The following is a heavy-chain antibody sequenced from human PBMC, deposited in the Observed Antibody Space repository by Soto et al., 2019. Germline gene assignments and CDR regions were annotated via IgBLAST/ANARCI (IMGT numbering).Heavy chain of an antibody. CDR2: IYYSGST. D-gene: IGHD3-16*02. Sequence: PSETLSLTCTVSGGSISNYYWSWIRRPPGKGLEWIGYIYYSGSTNYNPSLKSRVTISVDTSKNQFSLKLSSVTAADTAVYYCARDQYRENYYYYYGMDVWGQGTTVTVSS. V-gene: IGHV4-59*01. J-gene: IGHJ6*02. CDR3: ARDQYRENYYYYYGMDV. CDR1: GGSISNYY.